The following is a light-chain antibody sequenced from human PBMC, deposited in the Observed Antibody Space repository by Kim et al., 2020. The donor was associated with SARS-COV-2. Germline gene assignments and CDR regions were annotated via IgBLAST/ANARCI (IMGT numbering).Light chain of an antibody. CDR2: EVT. CDR1: SSDFDPHNH. V-gene: IGLV2-8*01. Sequence: QSALTQPPSASGSLGQSVTISCSGPSSDFDPHNHVSWYQQLPDKAPKLIIFEVTKRPSGVPDRFSGSKSGNTASLTVSGLQAEDEADYYCCSYIETFIWVFGGGTKLTVL. CDR3: CSYIETFIWV. J-gene: IGLJ3*02.